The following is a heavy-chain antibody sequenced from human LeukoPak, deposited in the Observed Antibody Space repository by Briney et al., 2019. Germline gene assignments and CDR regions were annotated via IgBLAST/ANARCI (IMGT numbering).Heavy chain of an antibody. J-gene: IGHJ4*02. Sequence: ASVKVSCKASGYTFTSYGISWVRQAPGQGLEWMGWISAYNGNTNYAQKLQGRVTMTTDTSTSTAYMELRSLRSDDTAVYYCARGRWAVSGSYYHAGYFDYWGQGTLVTVSS. D-gene: IGHD3-10*01. CDR3: ARGRWAVSGSYYHAGYFDY. CDR2: ISAYNGNT. V-gene: IGHV1-18*01. CDR1: GYTFTSYG.